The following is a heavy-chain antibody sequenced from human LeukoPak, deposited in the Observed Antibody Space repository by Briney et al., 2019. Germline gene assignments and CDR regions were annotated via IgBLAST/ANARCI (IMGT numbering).Heavy chain of an antibody. V-gene: IGHV3-30-3*01. CDR2: ISYDGSNK. D-gene: IGHD2-15*01. Sequence: GGSLRLSCTASGFTFGDYAMSWVRQAPGKGLEWVAVISYDGSNKYYADSVKGRFTISRDNSKNTLYLQMNSLRAEDTAVYYCARDRCNGGTCYLSVLDYWGQGTLVTVSS. CDR3: ARDRCNGGTCYLSVLDY. J-gene: IGHJ4*02. CDR1: GFTFGDYA.